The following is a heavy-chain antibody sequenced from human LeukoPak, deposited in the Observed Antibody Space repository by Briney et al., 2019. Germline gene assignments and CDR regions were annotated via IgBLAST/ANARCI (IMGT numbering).Heavy chain of an antibody. J-gene: IGHJ5*02. CDR3: AREYYYDSSGYSPYNWFDP. V-gene: IGHV3-21*01. CDR1: GFTFSSYT. CDR2: ISSSSSYI. D-gene: IGHD3-22*01. Sequence: GGSLRLSCAASGFTFSSYTMNWVRQAPGKGLVWVSSISSSSSYIYYADSVKGRFTISRDNAKNSLHLQMNSLRAEDTAVYYCAREYYYDSSGYSPYNWFDPWGQGTLVTVSS.